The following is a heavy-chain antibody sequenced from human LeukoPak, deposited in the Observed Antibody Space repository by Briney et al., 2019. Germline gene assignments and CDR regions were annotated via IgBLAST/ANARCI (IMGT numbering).Heavy chain of an antibody. CDR2: INHSGST. Sequence: PSETLSPTCAVYGGSFSGYYWSWIRQPPGKGLEWIGEINHSGSTNYNPPLKSRVTISVDTSKNQFSLKLSSVTAADTAVYYCARDDYDFWSGSYYFDYWGQGTLVTVSS. CDR3: ARDDYDFWSGSYYFDY. CDR1: GGSFSGYY. D-gene: IGHD3-3*01. V-gene: IGHV4-34*01. J-gene: IGHJ4*02.